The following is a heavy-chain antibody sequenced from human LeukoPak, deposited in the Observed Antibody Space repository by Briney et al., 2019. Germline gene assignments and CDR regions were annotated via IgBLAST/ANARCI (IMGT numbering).Heavy chain of an antibody. CDR2: IYSGGST. Sequence: PGGSLRLSCAASGFTVSSNYMSWVRQAPGKRLEWVPLIYSGGSTYYADSVKGRFIISRDNSKNMVYLQMNSLRVEDTAVYYCARDYLGWLGWGQGTLVTVSS. CDR1: GFTVSSNY. J-gene: IGHJ4*02. D-gene: IGHD3-10*01. V-gene: IGHV3-66*01. CDR3: ARDYLGWLG.